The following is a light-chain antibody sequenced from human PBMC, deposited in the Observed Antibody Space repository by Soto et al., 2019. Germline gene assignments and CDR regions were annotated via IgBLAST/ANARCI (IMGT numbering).Light chain of an antibody. Sequence: DIQMTQSPSTLSASVGDRVTITCRASQSINSWLAWYQQKPGKAPKLLIYDASSLESGVPSRFSGSGSGAEFTLTISSLQDDDFATYYCQQYNSYSTFGQGTKLEIK. CDR1: QSINSW. V-gene: IGKV1-5*01. CDR2: DAS. J-gene: IGKJ2*01. CDR3: QQYNSYST.